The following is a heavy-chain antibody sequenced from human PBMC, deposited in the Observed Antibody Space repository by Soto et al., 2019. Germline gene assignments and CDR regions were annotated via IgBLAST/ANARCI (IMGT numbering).Heavy chain of an antibody. CDR3: AKNGRDTTLTTLDY. J-gene: IGHJ4*01. CDR2: ISGRGGGT. D-gene: IGHD4-17*01. CDR1: GFTFSSYA. V-gene: IGHV3-23*01. Sequence: EVQLLESGGGLVQSGGSLRLSCAASGFTFSSYAMSWVRQAPGKGLEWVSGISGRGGGTYYADSVKGRFTISRDNSKNTLYLQMNSRRAEDTAVYYCAKNGRDTTLTTLDYWGHGTLVTVSS.